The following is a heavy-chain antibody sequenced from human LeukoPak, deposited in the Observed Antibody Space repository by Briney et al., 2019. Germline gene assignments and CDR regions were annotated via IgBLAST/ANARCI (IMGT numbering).Heavy chain of an antibody. J-gene: IGHJ4*02. V-gene: IGHV3-23*01. CDR2: ISGSGGDT. Sequence: EGSLRLSCAASGFTFSNYAMSWVRQAPGKGLEWVSTISGSGGDTYYADSVKGRFTIPRDNSKSTLYLQMNSLRAEDTAVYYCAKDYDFWSGYYRHYFDYWGQGTLVTVSS. CDR3: AKDYDFWSGYYRHYFDY. CDR1: GFTFSNYA. D-gene: IGHD3-3*01.